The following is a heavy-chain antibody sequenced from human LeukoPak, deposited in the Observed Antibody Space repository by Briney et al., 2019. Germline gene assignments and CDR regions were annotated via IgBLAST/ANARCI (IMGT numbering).Heavy chain of an antibody. J-gene: IGHJ4*02. Sequence: PGGSLRLSCAASGFSVGTNYIHWVRQAPGRGLEWVSLIESGGRTYYADSVKGRFTVSKDNSKNTVFLQMNNLRVDDTAVYYCTREFGAFDLWGQGTLLIVSS. CDR2: IESGGRT. CDR3: TREFGAFDL. D-gene: IGHD3-10*01. V-gene: IGHV3-66*01. CDR1: GFSVGTNY.